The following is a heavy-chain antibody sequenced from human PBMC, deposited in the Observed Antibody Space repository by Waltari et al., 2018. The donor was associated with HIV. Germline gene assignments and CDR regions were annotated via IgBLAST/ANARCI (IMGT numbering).Heavy chain of an antibody. V-gene: IGHV3-74*01. CDR2: INTDGSGT. CDR1: GFTLGSYW. Sequence: EVPLVESGGGLVQPGGSLRLSCTASGFTLGSYWMHWVRQAPGKGPVWVSVINTDGSGTNYADSVKGRFTISRDNAKNTLYLQMNSLRAEDTAVYYCARGVGSAYYFDHWGQGTLVTVSS. D-gene: IGHD1-26*01. J-gene: IGHJ4*02. CDR3: ARGVGSAYYFDH.